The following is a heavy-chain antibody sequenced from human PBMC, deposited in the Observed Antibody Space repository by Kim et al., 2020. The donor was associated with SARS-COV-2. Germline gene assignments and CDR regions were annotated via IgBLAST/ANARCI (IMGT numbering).Heavy chain of an antibody. D-gene: IGHD2-2*01. V-gene: IGHV3-21*01. Sequence: GGSLRLSCAASGFTFSSYSMNWVRQAPGKGLEWVSSISSSSSSYIYYADSVKGRFTISRDNAKNSLYLQMNSLRAEDTAVYYCASLPAASSVSYYYYGMDVWGQGTTVTVSS. CDR2: ISSSSSSYI. CDR1: GFTFSSYS. CDR3: ASLPAASSVSYYYYGMDV. J-gene: IGHJ6*02.